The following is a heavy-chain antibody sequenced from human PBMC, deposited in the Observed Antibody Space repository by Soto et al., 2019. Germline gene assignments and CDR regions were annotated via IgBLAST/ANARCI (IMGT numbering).Heavy chain of an antibody. V-gene: IGHV2-5*02. CDR2: IYWDDDK. Sequence: SGPTLVNPTQTLTLTCTFSGFSLSTSGMGVAWIRQPPGKALEWLALIYWDDDKRYSPSLKSRLTITKDTSKNQVVLTMTNMDPVDTGTYYCAHGQVPAATLDYFDFWGQGTQVTVSS. CDR3: AHGQVPAATLDYFDF. CDR1: GFSLSTSGMG. J-gene: IGHJ4*02. D-gene: IGHD2-2*01.